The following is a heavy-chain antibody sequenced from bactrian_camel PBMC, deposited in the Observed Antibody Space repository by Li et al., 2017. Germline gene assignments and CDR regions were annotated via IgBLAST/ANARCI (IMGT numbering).Heavy chain of an antibody. Sequence: HVQLVESGGGSVQAGGSLRLSCTARGSSFDDSELGWYRQSLGGECELITTIDGDGDTWVREDVGGRFAVSRDNAKNTVYLQMNSLKDEDTAMYYCAATGQMLSVAGCRTQGTQVTVS. D-gene: IGHD1*01. CDR1: GSSFDDSE. CDR2: IDGDGDT. V-gene: IGHV3S55*01. J-gene: IGHJ4*01.